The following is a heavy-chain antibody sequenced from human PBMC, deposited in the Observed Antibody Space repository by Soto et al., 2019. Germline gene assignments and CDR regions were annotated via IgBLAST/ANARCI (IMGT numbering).Heavy chain of an antibody. D-gene: IGHD6-6*01. V-gene: IGHV3-74*01. Sequence: EAQLVESGGGLVQPGGSLRLSCAASGFTFNRHWLHWVRQDPGQGLVGVSRIIPDGGITDYADFVKGRFTISRDNAKNTLYLQMNSLRVEDTAVYYCARPRSMSSSGFDIWGQGTKVTVSS. CDR2: IIPDGGIT. J-gene: IGHJ3*02. CDR1: GFTFNRHW. CDR3: ARPRSMSSSGFDI.